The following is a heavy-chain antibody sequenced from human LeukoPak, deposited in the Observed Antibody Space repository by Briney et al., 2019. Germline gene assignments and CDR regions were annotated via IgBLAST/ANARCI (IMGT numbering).Heavy chain of an antibody. CDR3: ARNYGDSLYYFDY. Sequence: SETLSLTCTVSGGSVSSGTYYWSWIRQPPGKGLEWIGYIYYSGSTNCSPSLKSRVTISADTSKNQFSLKLTSVTVADTAVYYCARNYGDSLYYFDYWGQGTLVTVSS. D-gene: IGHD4-17*01. CDR1: GGSVSSGTYY. V-gene: IGHV4-61*01. J-gene: IGHJ4*02. CDR2: IYYSGST.